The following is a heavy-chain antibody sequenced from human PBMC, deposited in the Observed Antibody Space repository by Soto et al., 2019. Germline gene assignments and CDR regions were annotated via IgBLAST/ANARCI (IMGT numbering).Heavy chain of an antibody. V-gene: IGHV1-8*01. J-gene: IGHJ4*02. D-gene: IGHD1-7*01. CDR1: GYTFTSYD. CDR2: MNPNSGNT. Sequence: QVQLVQSGAEVKKPGASVKVSCKASGYTFTSYDINWVRQATGQGLEWMGWMNPNSGNTGYAQKFQGRVTMTRNTSISTAYMELSSLRSEDTAVYYCARTSSYNWHWPHETPGDYWGQGTLVTVSS. CDR3: ARTSSYNWHWPHETPGDY.